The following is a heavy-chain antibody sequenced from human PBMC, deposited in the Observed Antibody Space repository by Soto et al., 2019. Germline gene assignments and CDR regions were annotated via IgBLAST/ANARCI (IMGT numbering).Heavy chain of an antibody. Sequence: QVQLQESGPGLVKPSQTLSLTCTVSGGSISSGDYYWSWIRQPPGKGLEWIGYIYYSGSTYYNPSLKSRVNISVDTSKNQFSLKLSSVTAADTAVYYCARARTYYYDSSGYFIDAFDIWGQGTMVTVSS. D-gene: IGHD3-22*01. V-gene: IGHV4-30-4*01. CDR1: GGSISSGDYY. CDR3: ARARTYYYDSSGYFIDAFDI. CDR2: IYYSGST. J-gene: IGHJ3*02.